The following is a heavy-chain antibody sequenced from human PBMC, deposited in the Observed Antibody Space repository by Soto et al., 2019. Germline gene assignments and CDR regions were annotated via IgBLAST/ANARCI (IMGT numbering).Heavy chain of an antibody. Sequence: PSETLSLTCTVSGGSISSSSYYWGWIRQPPGKGLEWIGSIYYSGSTYYNPSLKSRVTISVDTSKNQFSLKVNSVTAADTAVYYCARGRLVPAVNFDYWGQGALVTVSS. V-gene: IGHV4-39*07. CDR2: IYYSGST. CDR1: GGSISSSSYY. CDR3: ARGRLVPAVNFDY. D-gene: IGHD2-2*01. J-gene: IGHJ4*02.